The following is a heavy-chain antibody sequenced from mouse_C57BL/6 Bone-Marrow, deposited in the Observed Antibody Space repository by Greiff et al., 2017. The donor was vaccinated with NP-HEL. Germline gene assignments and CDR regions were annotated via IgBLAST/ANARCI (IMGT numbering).Heavy chain of an antibody. CDR2: INPSDSDT. V-gene: IGHV1-74*01. CDR3: AINWDVPLDY. J-gene: IGHJ2*01. Sequence: QVQLQQPGAELVKPGASVKVSCKASGYTFTSYWMHWVKQRPGQGLEWIGRINPSDSDTNYNQKFKGKAKFTVDKSSSTAYMQLSSLTSEDSAVYYCAINWDVPLDYWGQGTTLTVSS. D-gene: IGHD4-1*02. CDR1: GYTFTSYW.